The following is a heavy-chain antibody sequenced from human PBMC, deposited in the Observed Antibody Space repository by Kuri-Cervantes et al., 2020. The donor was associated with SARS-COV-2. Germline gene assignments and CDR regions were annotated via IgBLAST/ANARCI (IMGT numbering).Heavy chain of an antibody. CDR1: GFTFSSYA. CDR3: ARGYSDYGDRYFDL. CDR2: ISYDGSNK. J-gene: IGHJ2*01. Sequence: GESLKISCAASGFTFSSYAMHWVRQAPGKGLEWVAVISYDGSNKYYADSVKGRFTISRDNSKSTLYLQMNSLRAEDTAVYYCARGYSDYGDRYFDLWGRGTLVTVSS. D-gene: IGHD4-17*01. V-gene: IGHV3-30*03.